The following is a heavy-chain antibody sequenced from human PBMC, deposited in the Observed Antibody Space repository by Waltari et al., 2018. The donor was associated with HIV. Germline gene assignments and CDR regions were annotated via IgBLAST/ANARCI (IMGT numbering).Heavy chain of an antibody. Sequence: EVQVLESGGALVQPGGSLRLSCAASGFTFSNYGMSWVRQVPGGGQEWVSTMSGSGCGRYCADSVKGRLTGSRDNSKNTLYLQMNSLRAEDTAVYFCVKEHQYSHSWYSYYGMDVWGQGTTVTVSS. CDR2: MSGSGCGR. V-gene: IGHV3-23*01. J-gene: IGHJ6*02. CDR3: VKEHQYSHSWYSYYGMDV. D-gene: IGHD6-13*01. CDR1: GFTFSNYG.